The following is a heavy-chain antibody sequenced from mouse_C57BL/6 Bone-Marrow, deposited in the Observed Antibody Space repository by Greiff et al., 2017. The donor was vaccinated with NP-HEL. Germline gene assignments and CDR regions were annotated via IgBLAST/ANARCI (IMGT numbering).Heavy chain of an antibody. V-gene: IGHV1-69*01. CDR2: IDPSDSYT. J-gene: IGHJ2*01. CDR1: GYPFTSYW. CDR3: ARGGITTVVATGFDY. D-gene: IGHD1-1*01. Sequence: VQLQQPGAELVMPGASVKLSCKASGYPFTSYWVHWVKQRPGPGLEWIGEIDPSDSYTNYNQKFKGKSTLTVDKSSSTAYMQLSSLTSEDSAVYYCARGGITTVVATGFDYWGQGTTLTVSS.